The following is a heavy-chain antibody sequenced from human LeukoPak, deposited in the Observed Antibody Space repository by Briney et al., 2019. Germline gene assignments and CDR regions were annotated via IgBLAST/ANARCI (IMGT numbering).Heavy chain of an antibody. J-gene: IGHJ4*02. Sequence: PGGSLRLSCAASEFTFSSYAMSWVRQAPGKGLEWVSAISGSGGSTYYADSVKGRFTISRDNSKNTLYLQMNSLRAEDTAVYYCAKVYYGGYEYYFDYWGQGTLVTVSS. CDR1: EFTFSSYA. CDR3: AKVYYGGYEYYFDY. D-gene: IGHD4-17*01. V-gene: IGHV3-23*01. CDR2: ISGSGGST.